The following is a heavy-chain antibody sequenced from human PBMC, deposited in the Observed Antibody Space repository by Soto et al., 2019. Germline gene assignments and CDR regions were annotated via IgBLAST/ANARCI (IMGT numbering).Heavy chain of an antibody. CDR2: ISYDGSNK. CDR3: ARELRLVLTYYYYYGMDV. D-gene: IGHD6-19*01. Sequence: GGSLRLSCAASGFTFSSYAMHWVRQAPGKGLEWVAVISYDGSNKYYADSVKGRFTISRDNSKNTLYLQMNSLRAEDTAVYYCARELRLVLTYYYYYGMDVWGQGTTVTVSS. J-gene: IGHJ6*02. CDR1: GFTFSSYA. V-gene: IGHV3-30-3*01.